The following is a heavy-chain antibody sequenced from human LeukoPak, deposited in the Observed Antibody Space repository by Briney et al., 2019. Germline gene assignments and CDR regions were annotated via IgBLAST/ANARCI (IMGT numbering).Heavy chain of an antibody. CDR3: AKDLAPRSGYYMFYYYGMDV. J-gene: IGHJ6*02. CDR1: GFTFSSYG. D-gene: IGHD3-3*01. CDR2: ISYDGSNK. V-gene: IGHV3-30*18. Sequence: SGGSLRLSCAASGFTFSSYGMHWVRQAPGKGLEWVAVISYDGSNKYYADSVKGRFTISRDNSKNTLYLQMNSLRAEDTAVYYCAKDLAPRSGYYMFYYYGMDVWGQGTTVTVSS.